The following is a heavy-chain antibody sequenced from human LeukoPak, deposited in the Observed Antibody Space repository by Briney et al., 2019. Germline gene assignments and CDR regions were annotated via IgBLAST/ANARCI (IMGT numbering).Heavy chain of an antibody. CDR3: AKDPTVTGYYFDY. V-gene: IGHV3-30*02. J-gene: IGHJ4*02. CDR1: GFTFSSYV. D-gene: IGHD4-17*01. CDR2: IRYDGSNK. Sequence: RGSLRLSCAASGFTFSSYVMHWVRQAPRKGLGWVAFIRYDGSNKYYADSVKGRFTISTDNSKNTLYLQMNSLRAEDTAVYYCAKDPTVTGYYFDYWGQGTLVTVSS.